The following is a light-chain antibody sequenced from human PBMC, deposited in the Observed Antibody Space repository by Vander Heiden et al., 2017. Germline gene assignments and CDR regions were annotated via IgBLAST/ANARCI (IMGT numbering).Light chain of an antibody. Sequence: QSALTQPASVSGSPGQSITISCTGTTSDVGGHDFVSWYQQLPDKAPKLMIYEVSHRPSGVSNRFSGSKSGNTASLTISGLQAQDEAHYYCSSYTNSRTQIFGGGTKLSVL. CDR3: SSYTNSRTQI. CDR2: EVS. V-gene: IGLV2-14*01. J-gene: IGLJ2*01. CDR1: TSDVGGHDF.